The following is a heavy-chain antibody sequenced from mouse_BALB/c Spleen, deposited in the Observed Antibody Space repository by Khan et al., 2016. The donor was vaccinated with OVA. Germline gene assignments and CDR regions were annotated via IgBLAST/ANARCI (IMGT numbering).Heavy chain of an antibody. V-gene: IGHV1-7*01. CDR1: GYTFTSYW. J-gene: IGHJ3*01. D-gene: IGHD1-1*01. CDR3: ANHGSSSAGLTY. CDR2: INPSTGYT. Sequence: QVQLKESGAELAKPGASVKMSCKASGYTFTSYWMHWVKQRPGQGLEWIGYINPSTGYTEYNQRFKDKATLTADKSSSTAYMQLSSLTSEESAVYYCANHGSSSAGLTYGGQGTLVTVSA.